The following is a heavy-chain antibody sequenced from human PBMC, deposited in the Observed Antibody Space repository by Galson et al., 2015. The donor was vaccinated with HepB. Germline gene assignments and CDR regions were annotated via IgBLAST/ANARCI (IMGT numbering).Heavy chain of an antibody. CDR2: VWYDGSNK. V-gene: IGHV3-33*01. J-gene: IGHJ3*02. Sequence: SLRLSCAASGFIFSTYGMHWVRQAPGKGLEWVAGVWYDGSNKYYVDSVKGRFSISRDNSKNTLYLQMNSLRAEDTAVYYCARGAPMTTAIGFDIWGQGTMVTVSS. CDR3: ARGAPMTTAIGFDI. CDR1: GFIFSTYG. D-gene: IGHD4-17*01.